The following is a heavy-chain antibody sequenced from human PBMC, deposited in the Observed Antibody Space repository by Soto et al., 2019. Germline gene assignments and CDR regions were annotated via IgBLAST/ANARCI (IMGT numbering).Heavy chain of an antibody. Sequence: EVQLVESGGGLVQPGGSLRLSCAASGFTFSSYWMSWVRQAPGKGLEWVANIKEDGSEKYYVDSVKGRFTISRDNAKNSRYLEMNSLRAEDTAVYYCARDFGILRFLEWFNDYYGMDVCGQGTTVTVSS. D-gene: IGHD3-3*01. CDR3: ARDFGILRFLEWFNDYYGMDV. CDR2: IKEDGSEK. CDR1: GFTFSSYW. V-gene: IGHV3-7*03. J-gene: IGHJ6*02.